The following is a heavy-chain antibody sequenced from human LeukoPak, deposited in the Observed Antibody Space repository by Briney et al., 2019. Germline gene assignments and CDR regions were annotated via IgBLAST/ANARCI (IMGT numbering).Heavy chain of an antibody. Sequence: TPSETLSLTCTVSGGSISSYYWSWIRQPPGKGLEWIGEINHSGSTNYNPSLKSRVTISVDTSKNQFSLKLSSVTAADTAVYYCARHGNGSPDYWGQGTLVTVSS. J-gene: IGHJ4*02. V-gene: IGHV4-34*01. CDR1: GGSISSYY. CDR3: ARHGNGSPDY. CDR2: INHSGST. D-gene: IGHD1-26*01.